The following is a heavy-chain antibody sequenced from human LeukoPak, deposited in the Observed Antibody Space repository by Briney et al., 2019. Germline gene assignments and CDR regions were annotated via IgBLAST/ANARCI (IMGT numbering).Heavy chain of an antibody. CDR1: GGTFSSYA. J-gene: IGHJ3*02. CDR2: IIPIFGTA. V-gene: IGHV1-69*01. Sequence: SVKVSCKASGGTFSSYAISWVRQAPGQGLEWMGGIIPIFGTANYAQKFQGRVTITADESTSTAYMELSSLRSEDTAVYYCARERAPYYDSSGYYYPFDAFDIWGQGTMVTVSS. D-gene: IGHD3-22*01. CDR3: ARERAPYYDSSGYYYPFDAFDI.